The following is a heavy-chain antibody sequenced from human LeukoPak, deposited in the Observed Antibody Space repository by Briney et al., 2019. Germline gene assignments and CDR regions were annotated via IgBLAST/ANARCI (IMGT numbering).Heavy chain of an antibody. V-gene: IGHV3-30-3*01. CDR2: ISYDGSNK. Sequence: EGSLRLSCAASGFTFNSYAMHWVRQAPGKGLEWVAVISYDGSNKYYADSVKGRFTISRDNSKNTLYLQMNSLRAEDTAVYYCARETSWASERTNWFDPWGQGTLVTVSS. D-gene: IGHD2-2*01. CDR3: ARETSWASERTNWFDP. CDR1: GFTFNSYA. J-gene: IGHJ5*02.